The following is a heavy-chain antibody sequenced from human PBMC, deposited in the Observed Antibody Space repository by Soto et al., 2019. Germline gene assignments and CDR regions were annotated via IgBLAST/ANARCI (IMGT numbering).Heavy chain of an antibody. V-gene: IGHV3-30*18. Sequence: QVQLVESGGGVVQPGKSLRLSCAASGFIFSNYGMHWVRQAPGKGLEWVALISFDGKNRNYADSVKGRFTIYRDNPKNTLYLEMTSLRPEDTAFYYFAKRGGVVGGSEHPFFEYWGQGTLVTVSS. CDR1: GFIFSNYG. D-gene: IGHD2-15*01. CDR3: AKRGGVVGGSEHPFFEY. J-gene: IGHJ4*02. CDR2: ISFDGKNR.